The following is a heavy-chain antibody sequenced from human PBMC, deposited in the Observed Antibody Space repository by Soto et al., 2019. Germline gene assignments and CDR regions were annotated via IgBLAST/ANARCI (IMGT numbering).Heavy chain of an antibody. CDR3: ARGTKGVSVGLDP. Sequence: QVQLVESGGGVVQPGRSLRLSCAASGFTFSSYAMHWVRQAPGKGLEWVAVISYDGSNKYYADSVKGRFTISRDKSKNTLYLQMNSLRAEDTAVYYCARGTKGVSVGLDPWGQGTLVTVSS. D-gene: IGHD2-8*01. V-gene: IGHV3-30-3*01. J-gene: IGHJ5*02. CDR1: GFTFSSYA. CDR2: ISYDGSNK.